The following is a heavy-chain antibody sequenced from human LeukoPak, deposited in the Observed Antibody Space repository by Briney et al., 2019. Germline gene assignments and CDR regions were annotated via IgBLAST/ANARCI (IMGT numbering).Heavy chain of an antibody. Sequence: SETLSLSCAASGYSIKSSYYWGGIREPPGKGVEGIGSIYYSGSTYYNPSLKRRVTISIDKSKNQFSLKLSSVTAADTAVYYCARHHSGYSYGYRCWGQGTLVTVS. CDR2: IYYSGST. J-gene: IGHJ4*02. V-gene: IGHV4-38-2*01. D-gene: IGHD5-18*01. CDR1: GYSIKSSYY. CDR3: ARHHSGYSYGYRC.